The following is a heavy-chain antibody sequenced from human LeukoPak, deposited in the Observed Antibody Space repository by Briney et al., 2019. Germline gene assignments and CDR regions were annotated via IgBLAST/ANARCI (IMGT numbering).Heavy chain of an antibody. J-gene: IGHJ6*03. V-gene: IGHV3-30*02. CDR1: GFTFRQYW. CDR3: AKEGYYYYMDV. Sequence: GGSLRLSCATSGFTFRQYWMSWVRQAPGKGLEWVAVIWYGGSNKYYADSVKGRFTISRDNSKNTLYLQMNSLRAEDTAVYHCAKEGYYYYMDVWGKGTTVTVSS. CDR2: IWYGGSNK.